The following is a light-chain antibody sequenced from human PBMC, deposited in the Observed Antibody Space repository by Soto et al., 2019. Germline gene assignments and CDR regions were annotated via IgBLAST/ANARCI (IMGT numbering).Light chain of an antibody. CDR3: HNYDTSPT. CDR2: GAS. V-gene: IGKV3-20*01. J-gene: IGKJ1*01. CDR1: QSVVSSY. Sequence: EIVLTQSPGTLSLSAGERATLSCRASQSVVSSYLAWYPQKPGQAPTVLIYGASSRATGITDRFSGSGSGTDFTLTISRLEPEDFAVYYCHNYDTSPTFGQGTKVEI.